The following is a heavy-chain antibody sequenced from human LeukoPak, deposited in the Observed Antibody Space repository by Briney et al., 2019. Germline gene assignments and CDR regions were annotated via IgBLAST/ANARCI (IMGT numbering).Heavy chain of an antibody. D-gene: IGHD2-2*01. CDR2: IYYSGST. V-gene: IGHV4-39*01. CDR1: GGSISSSSYY. J-gene: IGHJ6*03. CDR3: AGHTLGDIVVVPAARPNYYYYMDV. Sequence: PSETLSLARTVSGGSISSSSYYWGWIRQPPGKGLEWIGSIYYSGSTYYNPSLKSRVTISVDTSKNQFSLKLSSVTAADTAVYYCAGHTLGDIVVVPAARPNYYYYMDVWGKGTTVTVSS.